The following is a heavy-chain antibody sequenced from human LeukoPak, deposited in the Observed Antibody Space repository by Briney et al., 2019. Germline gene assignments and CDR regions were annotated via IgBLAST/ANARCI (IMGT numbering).Heavy chain of an antibody. CDR1: GGSISSYY. D-gene: IGHD2/OR15-2a*01. Sequence: SETLSLTCTVSGGSISSYYWSWIRQPPGKGLEWIGYIYYSGSTNYNPSLKSRVTISVDTTKNQFSLKLSSVTAADTAVYYCARVRGAFVYWGQGTLVTVSS. V-gene: IGHV4-59*01. J-gene: IGHJ4*02. CDR2: IYYSGST. CDR3: ARVRGAFVY.